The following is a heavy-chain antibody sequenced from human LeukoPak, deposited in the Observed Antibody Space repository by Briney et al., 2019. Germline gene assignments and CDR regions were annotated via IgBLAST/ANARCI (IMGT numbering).Heavy chain of an antibody. D-gene: IGHD2-2*01. CDR2: IWYDGSNK. V-gene: IGHV3-33*06. J-gene: IGHJ4*02. Sequence: GGSLRLSCAASGFTFSSYGMHWVRQAPGKGLEWVAVIWYDGSNKYYADSVKGRFTISRDNSKNTLYLQMNSLRAEDTAVYYCAKDGGYCSTSCYYFDYWGQGTLVTVSS. CDR1: GFTFSSYG. CDR3: AKDGGYCSTSCYYFDY.